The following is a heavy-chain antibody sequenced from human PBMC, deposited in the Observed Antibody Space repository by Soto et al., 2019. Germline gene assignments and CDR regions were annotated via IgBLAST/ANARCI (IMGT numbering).Heavy chain of an antibody. CDR3: ASPKIAFYNWFDP. CDR2: IYYSGST. J-gene: IGHJ5*02. V-gene: IGHV4-39*01. CDR1: GGSISSSSYY. Sequence: SETLSLTCTVSGGSISSSSYYWGWIRQPPGKGLEWIGSIYYSGSTYYNPSLKSRVTISVDTSKNQSSLKLSSVTAADTAVYYCASPKIAFYNWFDPWGQGTLVTSPQ. D-gene: IGHD3-3*02.